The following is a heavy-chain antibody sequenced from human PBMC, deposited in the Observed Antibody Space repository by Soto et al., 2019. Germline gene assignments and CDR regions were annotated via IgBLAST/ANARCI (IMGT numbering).Heavy chain of an antibody. CDR3: ARDDKGD. V-gene: IGHV1-18*01. Sequence: VQLVQSVAEMKKPGASVKVSCKASGYTFTSYGISWVRQAPGQGLDWMGWISAYNGNKNYAQKLQGRVTMTTDTSTSTAYMELRRLRSQGKDDQYCARDDKGDWAQRTLLNVAS. D-gene: IGHD3-22*01. J-gene: IGHJ4*02. CDR1: GYTFTSYG. CDR2: ISAYNGNK.